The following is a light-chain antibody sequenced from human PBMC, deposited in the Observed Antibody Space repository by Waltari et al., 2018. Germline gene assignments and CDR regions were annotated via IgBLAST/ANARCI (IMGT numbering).Light chain of an antibody. CDR1: QSLVNSDGNTY. J-gene: IGKJ2*01. V-gene: IGKV2-30*01. CDR2: KVS. CDR3: MQGTHYT. Sequence: DVVMTQSPLSLPVTLGQPASISCRSSQSLVNSDGNTYLNWFQQRQGQSPRRLIYKVSNRDSGVPDRFSGSGSGTDFTLKISRVEAEDVGVYYCMQGTHYTFGQGTKLEIK.